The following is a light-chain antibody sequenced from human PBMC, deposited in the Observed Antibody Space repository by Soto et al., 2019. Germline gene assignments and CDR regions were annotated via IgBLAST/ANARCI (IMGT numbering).Light chain of an antibody. Sequence: EIVLTQSPGTLSVSPGERATLSCRASESVSSKLVWYQKKPGQAPRLLIHDASTRATGIPARFSGSGFGTEFTLTISSLQPEDFAVYYCEQYNNWFSITFGQGTRLEI. CDR1: ESVSSK. CDR3: EQYNNWFSIT. J-gene: IGKJ5*01. CDR2: DAS. V-gene: IGKV3-15*01.